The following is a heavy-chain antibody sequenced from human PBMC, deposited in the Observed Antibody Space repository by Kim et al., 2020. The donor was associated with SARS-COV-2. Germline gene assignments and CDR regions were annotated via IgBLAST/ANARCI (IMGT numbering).Heavy chain of an antibody. CDR3: ARSGGVWGSYRYWNAFDI. V-gene: IGHV3-48*03. CDR2: ISSSGSTI. CDR1: GFTFSSYE. Sequence: GGSLRLSCAASGFTFSSYEMNWVRQAPGKGLEWVSYISSSGSTIYYADSVKGRFTISRDNAKNSLYLQMNSLRAEDTAVYYCARSGGVWGSYRYWNAFDIWGQGTMVTVSS. J-gene: IGHJ3*02. D-gene: IGHD3-16*02.